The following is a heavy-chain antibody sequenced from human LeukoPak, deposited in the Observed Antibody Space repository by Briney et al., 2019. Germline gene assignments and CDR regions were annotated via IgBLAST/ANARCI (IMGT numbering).Heavy chain of an antibody. CDR1: GYTFTSYA. CDR2: INAGNGNT. CDR3: ARDQGYSGYDFYFDY. J-gene: IGHJ4*02. D-gene: IGHD5-12*01. Sequence: VASVEVSCKASGYTFTSYAMHWVRQAPGQRLEWMGWINAGNGNTKYSQKFQGRVTITRDTSASTAYMELSSLRSEDTAVYYCARDQGYSGYDFYFDYWGQGTLVTVSS. V-gene: IGHV1-3*01.